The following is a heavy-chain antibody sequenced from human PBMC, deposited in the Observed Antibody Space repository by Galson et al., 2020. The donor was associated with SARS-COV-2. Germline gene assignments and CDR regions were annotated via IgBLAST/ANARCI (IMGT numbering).Heavy chain of an antibody. D-gene: IGHD1-26*01. CDR2: IWYDGSNK. Sequence: GGSLRLSCAASGFTFSSYGMHWVRQAPGKGLEWVAVIWYDGSNKYYADSVKGRFTISRDNSKNTLYLQMNSLRAEDTAVYYCARDLEVGGTEDYWGQGTLVTVSS. V-gene: IGHV3-33*01. J-gene: IGHJ4*02. CDR1: GFTFSSYG. CDR3: ARDLEVGGTEDY.